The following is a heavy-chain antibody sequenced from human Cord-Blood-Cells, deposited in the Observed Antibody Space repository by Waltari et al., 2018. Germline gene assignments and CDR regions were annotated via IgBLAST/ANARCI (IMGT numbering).Heavy chain of an antibody. CDR2: IYYSGST. Sequence: QLQLQESGPGLVKPSETLSPTCTVSGGPTSSSSYNWGGIRQPPGKGLEWIGSIYYSGSTYYNPSLKSRVTISVDTSKNQFSLKLSSVTAADTAVYYCARLLGVGDAFDIWGQGTMVTVSS. V-gene: IGHV4-39*07. CDR3: ARLLGVGDAFDI. D-gene: IGHD3-3*01. J-gene: IGHJ3*02. CDR1: GGPTSSSSYN.